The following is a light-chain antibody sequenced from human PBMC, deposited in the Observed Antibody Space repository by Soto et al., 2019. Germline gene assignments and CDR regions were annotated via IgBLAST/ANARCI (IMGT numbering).Light chain of an antibody. V-gene: IGKV3-15*01. CDR3: QQRSNWSRT. CDR1: QRLSSN. CDR2: GVS. J-gene: IGKJ1*01. Sequence: EIVMTQSPATLSVSPGERATLSCRASQRLSSNLAWYQQKPGQAPRLLIYGVSTRATGVPARFSGSGSGTEFTLTISSLQSEDSAVYYCQQRSNWSRTFGQGTKVDIK.